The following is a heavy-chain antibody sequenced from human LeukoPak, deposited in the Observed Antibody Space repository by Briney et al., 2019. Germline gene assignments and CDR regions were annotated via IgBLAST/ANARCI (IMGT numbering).Heavy chain of an antibody. V-gene: IGHV3-53*01. J-gene: IGHJ4*02. CDR3: ARAKPKNMVRGLIMRRESRYYFDY. CDR2: IYSGGST. D-gene: IGHD3-10*01. CDR1: GFTVSSNY. Sequence: GGSLRLSCAASGFTVSSNYMSWVRQAPGKGLEWVSVIYSGGSTYYADSVKGRFTISRDNSKSTLYIQMNSLRAEDTAVYYCARAKPKNMVRGLIMRRESRYYFDYWGQGTLVTISS.